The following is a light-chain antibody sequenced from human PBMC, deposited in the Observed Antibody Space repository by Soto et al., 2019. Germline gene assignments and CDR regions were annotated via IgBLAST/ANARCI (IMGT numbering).Light chain of an antibody. CDR1: SSDIGGYNF. J-gene: IGLJ3*02. CDR2: DVT. V-gene: IGLV2-14*03. CDR3: SSYTPSGTLV. Sequence: QSVLTQPASVSGSPGQSITISCTGTSSDIGGYNFVSWYQEHPGKAPKLMIYDVTNRPPGLSDRFSGSKSGNTASLTISGLQAEDEADYYCSSYTPSGTLVFGGGTKLTVL.